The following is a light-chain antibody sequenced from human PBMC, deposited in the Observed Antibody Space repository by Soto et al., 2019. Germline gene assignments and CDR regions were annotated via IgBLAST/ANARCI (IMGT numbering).Light chain of an antibody. V-gene: IGKV3-15*01. CDR1: QSVSTN. Sequence: EIVMTQSPATLSVSPGERATLSCRASQSVSTNLAWYQQKPGQAPSLVIYGASTRSTGIPARFSGSGSGTEFTLTISSLQSEDVAVYYCQQYHSWLLTFGGGTKVEIK. CDR2: GAS. J-gene: IGKJ4*01. CDR3: QQYHSWLLT.